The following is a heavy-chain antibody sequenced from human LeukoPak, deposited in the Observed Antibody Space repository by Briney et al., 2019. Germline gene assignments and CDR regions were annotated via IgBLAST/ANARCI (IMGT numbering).Heavy chain of an antibody. Sequence: PSETLSLTCTVSGYSISSGYFWGWIRPPPGKGLEWIGSVYYSGGTYNPSLKSRVTISVDTSKNQFSLNLSSVTAADTAVYYCAREASPARNYYGTGPWGQETLVTVSS. CDR2: VYYSGGT. J-gene: IGHJ5*02. D-gene: IGHD3-10*01. V-gene: IGHV4-38-2*02. CDR3: AREASPARNYYGTGP. CDR1: GYSISSGYF.